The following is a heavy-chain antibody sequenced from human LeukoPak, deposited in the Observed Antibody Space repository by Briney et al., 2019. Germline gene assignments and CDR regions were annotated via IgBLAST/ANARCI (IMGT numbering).Heavy chain of an antibody. D-gene: IGHD1-26*01. V-gene: IGHV3-48*03. J-gene: IGHJ4*02. CDR2: ISSSGSTI. CDR1: GFTFSSYE. Sequence: PGGSLRLSCAASGFTFSSYEMNWVRQAPGKGLEWVSYISSSGSTIYYADSVKGRFTISRDNAKKSLYLQMNSLRVEDTGVYCCASWGEGALDNWGQGTLVTVPS. CDR3: ASWGEGALDN.